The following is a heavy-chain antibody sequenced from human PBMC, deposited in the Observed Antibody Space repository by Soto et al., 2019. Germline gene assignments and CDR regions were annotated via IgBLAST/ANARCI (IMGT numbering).Heavy chain of an antibody. CDR2: INHSGST. J-gene: IGHJ6*02. Sequence: KTSETLSLTCAVYGGSFSGYYWSWIRQPPGKGLEWIGEINHSGSTNYNPSLKSRVTISVDTSKNQFSLKLSSVTAADTAVYYCARVHGSYGMDVWGQGTTVTVSS. V-gene: IGHV4-34*01. CDR3: ARVHGSYGMDV. CDR1: GGSFSGYY.